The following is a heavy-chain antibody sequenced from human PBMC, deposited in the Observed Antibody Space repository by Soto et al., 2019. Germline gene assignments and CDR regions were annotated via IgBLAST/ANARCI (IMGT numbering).Heavy chain of an antibody. CDR3: PSNRYSSSLVYDMDV. CDR2: IYPGDSDT. J-gene: IGHJ6*02. D-gene: IGHD6-13*01. V-gene: IGHV5-51*01. Sequence: GESLKISCKGSGYSFTSYWIGWVRQMPGKGLEWMGIIYPGDSDTRYSPSFQGQVTISADKSISTAYLQWSSLKASDTAMYYCPSNRYSSSLVYDMDVWGHGTPGTVSS. CDR1: GYSFTSYW.